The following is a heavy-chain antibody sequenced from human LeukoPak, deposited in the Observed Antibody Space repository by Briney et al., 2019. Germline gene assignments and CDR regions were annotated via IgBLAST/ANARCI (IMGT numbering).Heavy chain of an antibody. V-gene: IGHV3-74*01. CDR3: ARYGDNGPFDD. CDR2: INGDGAST. Sequence: PGGSLRLSCAAPGFTFSRYWMHWVRQAPRMGLVWVARINGDGASTDYAGSVKGRFTISRDNAKNTLYLQINSFRAEDTAVYYCARYGDNGPFDDWGQGTLVAVSS. J-gene: IGHJ4*02. D-gene: IGHD4-17*01. CDR1: GFTFSRYW.